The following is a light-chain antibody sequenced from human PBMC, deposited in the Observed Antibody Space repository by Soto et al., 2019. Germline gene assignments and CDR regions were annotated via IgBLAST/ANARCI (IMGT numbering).Light chain of an antibody. Sequence: EIVLTQSPGTLSLSPGERATLSCRASQSVSSGYLAWYQQKPGQAPRLLIYGASSRATGIPDRFSGSGSGTDFTLTISVLEPEDFAVYYCQQYVTSPLTFGGGTKVDIK. CDR3: QQYVTSPLT. CDR1: QSVSSGY. V-gene: IGKV3-20*01. J-gene: IGKJ4*01. CDR2: GAS.